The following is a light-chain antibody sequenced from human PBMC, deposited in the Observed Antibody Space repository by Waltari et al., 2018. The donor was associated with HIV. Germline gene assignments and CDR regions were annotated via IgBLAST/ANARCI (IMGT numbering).Light chain of an antibody. CDR2: DVS. V-gene: IGLV2-14*03. CDR1: SSDVGGYNY. Sequence: QSALTQPASVSGSPGQSITISCTGTSSDVGGYNYVSWYQQHPGKAPKLMIYDVSKGPSGVSNRFSGSKSGNTASLTISGLQAEDEADYYCSSFTISSTWVFGVGTKVTVL. CDR3: SSFTISSTWV. J-gene: IGLJ3*02.